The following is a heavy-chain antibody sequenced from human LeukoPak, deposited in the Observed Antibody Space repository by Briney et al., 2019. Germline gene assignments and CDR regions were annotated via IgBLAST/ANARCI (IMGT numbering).Heavy chain of an antibody. CDR1: GGSISSYY. D-gene: IGHD3-22*01. CDR3: ASHYYDSSGYYPFDY. Sequence: KPSETLSLTCTVSGGSISSYYWSWIRQPPGKGLEWIGYIYYSGSTNYNPSLKSRVTMSVDTSKNQFSLKLSSVTAADTAVYYCASHYYDSSGYYPFDYWGRGTLVTVSS. V-gene: IGHV4-59*01. CDR2: IYYSGST. J-gene: IGHJ4*02.